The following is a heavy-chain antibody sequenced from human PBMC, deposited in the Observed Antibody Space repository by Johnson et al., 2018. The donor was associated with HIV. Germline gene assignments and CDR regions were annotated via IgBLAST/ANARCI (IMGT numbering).Heavy chain of an antibody. V-gene: IGHV3-11*01. Sequence: QVTLVESGGGVVQPGRSLRLSCAASGFTFSDCYMSWLRQAPGKGLEWVSYISSSGLTISYADSVKGRFTISRDNAKNSLYLQMNSLRAEDTALYYCARGAPEDIVVVPAAFDIWGQGTMVTVSS. D-gene: IGHD2-2*01. CDR1: GFTFSDCY. CDR2: ISSSGLTI. CDR3: ARGAPEDIVVVPAAFDI. J-gene: IGHJ3*02.